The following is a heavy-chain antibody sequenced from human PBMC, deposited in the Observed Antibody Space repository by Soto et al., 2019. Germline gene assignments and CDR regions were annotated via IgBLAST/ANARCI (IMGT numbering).Heavy chain of an antibody. Sequence: GGSLRLSCAGSGFTFSSYAMLWVRQAPGKGLEWVAVISYDGSNKYYADSVKGRFTISRDNSKNTLYLQMNSLRAEDTAVYYCAKDRGAAAGYWGQGTQVTVSS. CDR3: AKDRGAAAGY. D-gene: IGHD6-13*01. CDR1: GFTFSSYA. J-gene: IGHJ4*02. CDR2: ISYDGSNK. V-gene: IGHV3-30*04.